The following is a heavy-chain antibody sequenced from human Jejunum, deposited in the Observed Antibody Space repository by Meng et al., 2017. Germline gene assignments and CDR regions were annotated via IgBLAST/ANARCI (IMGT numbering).Heavy chain of an antibody. V-gene: IGHV4-4*02. CDR3: ARGVLERYFDY. CDR2: VWHSGAT. Sequence: HVHLHASGAGLVQPSGNLSLPCAVSGDFTSSSDRWTWVRQAPGRGLEWIGEVWHSGATYYNPSLESRLTISIDTSNNRFSLELSSATAADTAVYYCARGVLERYFDYWGQGALVTVSS. D-gene: IGHD3-10*01. CDR1: GDFTSSSDR. J-gene: IGHJ4*02.